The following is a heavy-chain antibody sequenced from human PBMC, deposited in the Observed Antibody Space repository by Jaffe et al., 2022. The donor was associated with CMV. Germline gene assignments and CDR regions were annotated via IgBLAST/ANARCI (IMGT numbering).Heavy chain of an antibody. CDR3: AREGGAAAASNWFDP. D-gene: IGHD6-13*01. J-gene: IGHJ5*02. CDR2: IYYSGST. CDR1: GGSISSSSYY. Sequence: QLQLQESGPGLVKPSETLSLTCTVSGGSISSSSYYWGWIRQPPGKGLEWIGSIYYSGSTYYNPSLKSRVTISVDTSKNQFSLKLSSVTAADTAVYYCAREGGAAAASNWFDPWGQGTLVTVSS. V-gene: IGHV4-39*02.